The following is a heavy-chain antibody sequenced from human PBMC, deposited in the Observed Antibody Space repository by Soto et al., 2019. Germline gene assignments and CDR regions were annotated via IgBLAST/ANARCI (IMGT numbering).Heavy chain of an antibody. Sequence: QVQLQPWGAGPLKPSETLSLTCAVYGGSFSGYYWSWIRPPPGKGLEWIGEINHSGSTNYNPSLKSLVTISVDTSKNQFSLKLSSVTAADTAVYYCARAPYIGYCSSTSCPGSYYYYMDVWGKGTTVTVSS. CDR2: INHSGST. D-gene: IGHD2-2*03. CDR3: ARAPYIGYCSSTSCPGSYYYYMDV. J-gene: IGHJ6*03. V-gene: IGHV4-34*01. CDR1: GGSFSGYY.